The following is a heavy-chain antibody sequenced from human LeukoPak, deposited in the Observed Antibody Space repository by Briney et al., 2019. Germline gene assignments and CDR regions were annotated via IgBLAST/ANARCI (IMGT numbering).Heavy chain of an antibody. Sequence: KTSETLSLTCTVSGGSISSGGYYWSWIRQHPGKGLEWIGYIYYSGSTYYNPSLKSRVTISVDTSKNQFSLKLSSVTAADTAVYHCARVSGCSSTSCYTVDWFDPWGQGTLVTVSS. V-gene: IGHV4-31*03. CDR3: ARVSGCSSTSCYTVDWFDP. CDR2: IYYSGST. CDR1: GGSISSGGYY. J-gene: IGHJ5*02. D-gene: IGHD2-2*02.